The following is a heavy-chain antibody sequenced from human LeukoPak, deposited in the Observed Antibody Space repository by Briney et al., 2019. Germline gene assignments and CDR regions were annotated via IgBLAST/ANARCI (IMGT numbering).Heavy chain of an antibody. CDR3: XXXXXXXXXXXSGAEILYYFDY. V-gene: IGHV3-30*02. D-gene: IGHD2-15*01. CDR2: IRYDGSNK. CDR1: GFTFSSYG. J-gene: IGHJ4*02. Sequence: CXASGFTFSSYGMHWVRQAPGKGLEWVAFIRYDGSNKYYADSVKGRFTISRDNSKNTLYLQMNSLRAEDTAVYYXXXXXXXXXXXXSGAEILYYFDYWGQGTLVTVSS.